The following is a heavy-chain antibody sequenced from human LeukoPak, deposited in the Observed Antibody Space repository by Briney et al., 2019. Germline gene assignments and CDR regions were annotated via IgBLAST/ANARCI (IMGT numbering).Heavy chain of an antibody. CDR3: ARMNFRGSETYYFDY. CDR2: IKFDGSEK. CDR1: GFTFSSYW. D-gene: IGHD3-10*01. V-gene: IGHV3-7*01. Sequence: GGSLRLSCAASGFTFSSYWMSWVRQAPGKGLEWVANIKFDGSEKFYVDSVKGRFTISRDNVKKSLYLQMNSLRAEDTALYYCARMNFRGSETYYFDYWGQGILVTVSS. J-gene: IGHJ4*02.